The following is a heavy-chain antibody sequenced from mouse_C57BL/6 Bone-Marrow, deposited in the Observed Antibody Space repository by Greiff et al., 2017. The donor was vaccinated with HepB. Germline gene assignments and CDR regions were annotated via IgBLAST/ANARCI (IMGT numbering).Heavy chain of an antibody. Sequence: VKLMESGAELVRPGTSVKVSCKASGYAFTNYLIEWVKQRPGQGLELIGVINPGSGGTNYNEKFKGKATLTADKSSSTAYMQLSSLTSEDSAVYFCARERGGSSPWFAYWGQGTLVTVSA. J-gene: IGHJ3*01. D-gene: IGHD1-1*01. CDR2: INPGSGGT. CDR3: ARERGGSSPWFAY. V-gene: IGHV1-54*01. CDR1: GYAFTNYL.